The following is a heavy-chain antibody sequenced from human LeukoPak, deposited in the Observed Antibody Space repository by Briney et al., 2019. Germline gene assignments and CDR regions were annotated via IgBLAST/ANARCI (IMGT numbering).Heavy chain of an antibody. D-gene: IGHD3-22*01. J-gene: IGHJ4*02. V-gene: IGHV4-38-2*01. Sequence: SETLSLTCAVSGYSISSDNYWVWIRQPPGQGLEWTGGIYHSGSTYYNPSLKSRVTMSVDTSKNQFSLKLSSVTAADTAVYYCARAPRDSSSSNYMRRFDYWGQGTLVTISS. CDR2: IYHSGST. CDR3: ARAPRDSSSSNYMRRFDY. CDR1: GYSISSDNY.